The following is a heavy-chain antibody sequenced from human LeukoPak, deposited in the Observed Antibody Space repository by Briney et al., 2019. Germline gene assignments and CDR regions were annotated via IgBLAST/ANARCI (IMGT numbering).Heavy chain of an antibody. CDR3: ARTVGAPDWFDP. J-gene: IGHJ5*02. Sequence: GSLRLSCAASGFTFSSYAMHWVRQAPGKGLEGVAVISYDGSNKYYADSVKGRFTISRDNSKNTLYLQMNSLRAEDTAVYYCARTVGAPDWFDPWGQGTLVTVSS. CDR2: ISYDGSNK. D-gene: IGHD1-26*01. V-gene: IGHV3-30*04. CDR1: GFTFSSYA.